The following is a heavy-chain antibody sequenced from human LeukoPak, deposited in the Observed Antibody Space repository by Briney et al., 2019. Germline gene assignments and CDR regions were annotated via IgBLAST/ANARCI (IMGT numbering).Heavy chain of an antibody. CDR3: ARSIAAAGQPFDY. V-gene: IGHV3-33*01. CDR2: IWYDGSNK. CDR1: GFTFSSYG. Sequence: GGSLRLSCAASGFTFSSYGMHWVRQAPGKGPEWVAVIWYDGSNKYYADSVKGRFTISRDNSKNTLYLQMNSLRAEDTAVYYCARSIAAAGQPFDYWGQGTLVTVSS. J-gene: IGHJ4*02. D-gene: IGHD6-13*01.